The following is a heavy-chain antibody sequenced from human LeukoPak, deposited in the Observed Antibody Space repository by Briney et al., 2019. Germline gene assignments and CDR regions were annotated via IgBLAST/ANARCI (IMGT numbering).Heavy chain of an antibody. D-gene: IGHD4-17*01. Sequence: GRSLRLSCAASGFTFSNYGMHWVRQAPGKGLEWVSAISGSGGSTYYADSVKGRFTISRDNSKNTLYLQMNSLRAEDTAVYYGAKYHGDYEGGDWGQGTLVTVSS. CDR1: GFTFSNYG. V-gene: IGHV3-23*01. CDR3: AKYHGDYEGGD. J-gene: IGHJ4*02. CDR2: ISGSGGST.